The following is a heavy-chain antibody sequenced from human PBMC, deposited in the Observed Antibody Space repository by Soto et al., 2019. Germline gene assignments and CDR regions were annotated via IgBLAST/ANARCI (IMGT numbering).Heavy chain of an antibody. Sequence: GGSLRLSCAASEFTFSSYAMSWVRQAPGKGLEWVSAISGSGGSTYYADSVKGRFTISRDNSKNTLYLQMNSLRAEDTAVYYCAVRRDYDFWSGYYPFDYWGQGTLVTVSS. CDR1: EFTFSSYA. V-gene: IGHV3-23*01. CDR3: AVRRDYDFWSGYYPFDY. CDR2: ISGSGGST. J-gene: IGHJ4*02. D-gene: IGHD3-3*01.